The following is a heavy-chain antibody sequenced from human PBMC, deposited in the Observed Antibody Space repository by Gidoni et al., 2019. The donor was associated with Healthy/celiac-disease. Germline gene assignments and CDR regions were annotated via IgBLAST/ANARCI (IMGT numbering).Heavy chain of an antibody. CDR3: ARDGGYSGYRPYNWFDP. D-gene: IGHD5-12*01. CDR2: IYSSGST. J-gene: IGHJ5*02. V-gene: IGHV4-59*01. Sequence: QVQLQESGPGLAKPSETLSPTCTVSVGSISSYYWSWFRQPPGKGLEWIGYIYSSGSTNYNPSLKSRVTISVDTSKNQFSLKLSSVTAADTAVYYCARDGGYSGYRPYNWFDPWGQGTLVTVSS. CDR1: VGSISSYY.